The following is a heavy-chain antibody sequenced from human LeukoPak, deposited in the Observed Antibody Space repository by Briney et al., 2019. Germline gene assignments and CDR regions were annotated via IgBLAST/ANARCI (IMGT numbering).Heavy chain of an antibody. CDR3: ASWFLEWSPNY. D-gene: IGHD3-3*01. J-gene: IGHJ4*02. Sequence: PGGSLRLSCAASGFDFSIYRMNWVRQAPGKGLEWVSYIHLSGTPTHYAEVVKGRFSISRDNAKNSLYLQMDNLRAEDTAVYYCASWFLEWSPNYWGQGTLVTVSS. V-gene: IGHV3-48*04. CDR1: GFDFSIYR. CDR2: IHLSGTPT.